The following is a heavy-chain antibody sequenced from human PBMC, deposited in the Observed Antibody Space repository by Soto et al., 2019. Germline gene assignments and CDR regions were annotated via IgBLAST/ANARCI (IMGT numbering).Heavy chain of an antibody. V-gene: IGHV4-31*03. CDR2: IYYSGST. D-gene: IGHD6-6*01. CDR1: GGSVTSGDYY. J-gene: IGHJ5*02. CDR3: ARGSFSSSSSWFDP. Sequence: SETLSLTCTVSGGSVTSGDYYWSWIRQPPGKGLEWIGYIYYSGSTYYNPSLRPRVTISVDTSKNQFSLKLSSVTAADTAMYYCARGSFSSSSSWFDPWGQGTLVTVSS.